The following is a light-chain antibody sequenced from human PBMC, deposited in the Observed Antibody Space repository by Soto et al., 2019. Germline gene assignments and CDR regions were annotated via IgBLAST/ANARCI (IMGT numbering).Light chain of an antibody. V-gene: IGLV1-44*01. CDR1: SSNIGINT. CDR3: AAWDDSLNVV. Sequence: QPVLTQPPSASGTPWQRVTISCSGDSSNIGINTVTWYQHLPGTAPKLLIYNNNRRPSGVPDRFSGSKSGTSASLAITGLQSEDEADYYCAAWDDSLNVVFGGGTQLTVL. CDR2: NNN. J-gene: IGLJ2*01.